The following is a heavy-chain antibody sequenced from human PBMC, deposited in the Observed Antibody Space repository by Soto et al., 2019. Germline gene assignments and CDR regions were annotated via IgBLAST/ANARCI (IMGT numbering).Heavy chain of an antibody. Sequence: EVQLLESGVGLVQPGGSLRLSCAASGFTFSSYAMSWVRQAPGKGLEWDSAISGSGGSTYYADAVKGRFTISRDNSNNTLYLQMNSLRASYTAIYYCAKDLSRNRGVIMRYYYYGMDVWVHGTTVVVSS. CDR2: ISGSGGST. V-gene: IGHV3-23*01. CDR3: AKDLSRNRGVIMRYYYYGMDV. D-gene: IGHD3-10*01. J-gene: IGHJ6*02. CDR1: GFTFSSYA.